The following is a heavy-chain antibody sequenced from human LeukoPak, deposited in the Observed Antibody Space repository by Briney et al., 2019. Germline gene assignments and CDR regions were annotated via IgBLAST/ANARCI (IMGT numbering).Heavy chain of an antibody. V-gene: IGHV3-74*01. Sequence: GGSLRLSCAASGFTFSSHWMHWVRQAPGKGLVWVSRINSDGSSTSYTDSVKGRFTISRDNAKNTLYLQMNSLRAEDTAVYYCARGDFYDFWSGYYLDYWGQGTLVTVSS. CDR1: GFTFSSHW. J-gene: IGHJ4*02. CDR3: ARGDFYDFWSGYYLDY. CDR2: INSDGSST. D-gene: IGHD3-3*01.